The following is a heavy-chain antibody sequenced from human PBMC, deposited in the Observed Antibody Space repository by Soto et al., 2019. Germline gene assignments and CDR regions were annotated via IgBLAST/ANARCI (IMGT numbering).Heavy chain of an antibody. CDR3: VRDLKRVFDF. J-gene: IGHJ4*02. CDR1: GGSVSGYY. CDR2: IYYNGNI. V-gene: IGHV4-59*02. Sequence: SETLSLTCTVSGGSVSGYYWSWIRQPPGKGLEWIGYIYYNGNIDYNPPLKSRVTISVDTSKNQFSLKLSSVTAADTAVYFCVRDLKRVFDFWGQGTLVTVSS.